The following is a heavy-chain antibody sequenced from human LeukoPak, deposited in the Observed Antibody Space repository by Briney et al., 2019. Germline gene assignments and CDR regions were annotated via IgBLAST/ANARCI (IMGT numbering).Heavy chain of an antibody. V-gene: IGHV3-23*01. CDR3: AKAPVTSCRGAFCYPFDY. CDR1: GFSFSSYA. Sequence: PGGSLRLSCATSGFSFSSYAMSWVRQAPGKGLEWVSAMSSSDDGRYYAASVGGRFTISGDTSRSTLYLQMNSLRAEDAAVYYCAKAPVTSCRGAFCYPFDYWGQGTLVTVSS. D-gene: IGHD2-15*01. CDR2: MSSSDDGR. J-gene: IGHJ4*02.